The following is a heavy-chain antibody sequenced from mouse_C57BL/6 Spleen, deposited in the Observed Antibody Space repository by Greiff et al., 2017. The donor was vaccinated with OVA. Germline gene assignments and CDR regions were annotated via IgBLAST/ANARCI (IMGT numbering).Heavy chain of an antibody. V-gene: IGHV1-22*01. D-gene: IGHD2-5*01. CDR2: INPNNGGT. CDR1: GYTFTDYN. CDR3: AYSNYFAWFAY. Sequence: VQLQQSGPELVKPGASVKMSCKASGYTFTDYNMHWVKQSHGKSLEWIGYINPNNGGTSYNQKFKGKATLTVNKSSSTAYMELRSLTSEDSAVYYCAYSNYFAWFAYWGQGTLVTVSA. J-gene: IGHJ3*01.